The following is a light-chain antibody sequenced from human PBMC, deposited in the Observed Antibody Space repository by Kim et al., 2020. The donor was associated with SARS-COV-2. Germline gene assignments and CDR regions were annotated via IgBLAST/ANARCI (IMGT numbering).Light chain of an antibody. CDR2: DAS. J-gene: IGKJ1*01. V-gene: IGKV1-5*01. CDR3: QQYETNSPT. Sequence: GDRVTITCRATQSIGSLLAWYQQKPGKAPHLLIYDASTLESGVPSRFSGSGSGTEFTLTISGLQPDDFATYYCQQYETNSPTFGQGTKVDIK. CDR1: QSIGSL.